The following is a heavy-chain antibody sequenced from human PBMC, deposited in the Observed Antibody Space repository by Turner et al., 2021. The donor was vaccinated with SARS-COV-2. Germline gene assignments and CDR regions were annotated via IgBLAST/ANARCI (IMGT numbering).Heavy chain of an antibody. CDR3: AREESGSFGAYGMDV. Sequence: EVQLVESGGGLVQTGGSLRLCCAASGFTFSSYWMNWVRQAPGKGLEWVANIKQDGSEKYYVDSVKGRFTISRDNAKNSLYLQMNSLRAEDTAVYYCAREESGSFGAYGMDVWGQGTTVTVSS. J-gene: IGHJ6*02. CDR1: GFTFSSYW. D-gene: IGHD2-15*01. CDR2: IKQDGSEK. V-gene: IGHV3-7*03.